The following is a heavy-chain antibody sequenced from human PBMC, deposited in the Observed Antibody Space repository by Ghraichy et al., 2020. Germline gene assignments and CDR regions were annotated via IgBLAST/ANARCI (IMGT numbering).Heavy chain of an antibody. CDR2: IGTAGDT. V-gene: IGHV3-13*01. CDR1: GFTFSSYD. Sequence: GGSLRLSCAASGFTFSSYDMHWVRQATGKGLEWVSAIGTAGDTYYPGSVKGRFTISRENAKNSLYLQMNSLRAGDTAVYYCARGDGSGSYYTNDAFDIWGQVTMVTVSS. D-gene: IGHD3-10*01. CDR3: ARGDGSGSYYTNDAFDI. J-gene: IGHJ3*02.